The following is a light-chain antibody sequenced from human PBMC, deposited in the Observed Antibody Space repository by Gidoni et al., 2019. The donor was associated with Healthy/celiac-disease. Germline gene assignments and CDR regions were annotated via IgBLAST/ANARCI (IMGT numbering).Light chain of an antibody. Sequence: EIVLTQSPATLSLSPGERATLSCRASQSVRNYLAWYQQKPGQAPRLLLYDASNRATGVPARFSGGGSGTDFTLTISSLEPEDSAIYYCQQRSNWLWTFGQGTKVEIK. CDR2: DAS. CDR1: QSVRNY. CDR3: QQRSNWLWT. J-gene: IGKJ1*01. V-gene: IGKV3-11*01.